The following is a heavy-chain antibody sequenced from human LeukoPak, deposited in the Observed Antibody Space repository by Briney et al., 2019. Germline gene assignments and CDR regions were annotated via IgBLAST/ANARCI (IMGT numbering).Heavy chain of an antibody. J-gene: IGHJ4*02. V-gene: IGHV3-48*01. CDR1: GFTFSTYS. D-gene: IGHD6-6*01. CDR2: ISSSSTTL. Sequence: GGSLRLSCAASGFTFSTYSMNWVRQAPGKGLEWVSYISSSSTTLYYADSVKGRFTIFRDNAKNSLYLQMNSLRAEDTAVYYCAGGESEYSSSGDFAYWGQGTLVTVSS. CDR3: AGGESEYSSSGDFAY.